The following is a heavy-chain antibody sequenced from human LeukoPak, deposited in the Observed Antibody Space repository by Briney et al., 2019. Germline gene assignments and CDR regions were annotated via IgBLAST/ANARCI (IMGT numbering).Heavy chain of an antibody. CDR3: ARDLTHIVGATTGFDY. V-gene: IGHV4-59*12. J-gene: IGHJ4*02. Sequence: SETLSLTCTVSGGSISSYYWSWIRQPPGKGLEWIGYIYYSGSTNYNPSLKSRVTISVDTSKNQFSLKLSSVTAADTAVYYCARDLTHIVGATTGFDYWGQGTLVTVSS. CDR1: GGSISSYY. D-gene: IGHD1-26*01. CDR2: IYYSGST.